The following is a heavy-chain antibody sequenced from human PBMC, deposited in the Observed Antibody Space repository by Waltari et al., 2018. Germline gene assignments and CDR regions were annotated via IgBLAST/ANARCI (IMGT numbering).Heavy chain of an antibody. CDR1: GFAFSRYA. D-gene: IGHD3-22*01. CDR3: ARDSSGSYYFDY. V-gene: IGHV3-30-3*01. Sequence: QVQLVESGGGVVQPGRSLRLSCAASGFAFSRYAIHWVRQAPGKGVWWVAFISFDGSNNYDGYSVKGRFTISRDNSKNTLYLQMNSLRAEDTAVYYCARDSSGSYYFDYWGQGTLVTISS. CDR2: ISFDGSNN. J-gene: IGHJ4*02.